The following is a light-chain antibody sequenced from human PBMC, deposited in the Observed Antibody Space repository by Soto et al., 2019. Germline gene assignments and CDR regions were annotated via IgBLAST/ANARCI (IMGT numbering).Light chain of an antibody. V-gene: IGKV4-1*01. Sequence: DIIMTQSPESLAVSLGERATINCKSSQNLLYRSKNKDYLAWYQQKPGQPPRLLIYWASTRESGVSDRFSGSGSGTDFTLTVTSMQAEDVAVYYCQQYFNTPWTFGQGTKVEIK. CDR1: QNLLYRSKNKDY. CDR2: WAS. CDR3: QQYFNTPWT. J-gene: IGKJ1*01.